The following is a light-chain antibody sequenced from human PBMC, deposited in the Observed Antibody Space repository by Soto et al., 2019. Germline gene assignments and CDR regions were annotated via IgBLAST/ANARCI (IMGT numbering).Light chain of an antibody. Sequence: LTQPASVSGSPGQSVTISCTGTSSDVGGYNYVSWYQQHPGKAPKLMIYEVSNRPSGVSNRFSGSKSGNTASLTISGLQAEDEADYYCSSYTSSSTLEVFGTGTKVTVL. J-gene: IGLJ1*01. CDR2: EVS. CDR3: SSYTSSSTLEV. CDR1: SSDVGGYNY. V-gene: IGLV2-14*01.